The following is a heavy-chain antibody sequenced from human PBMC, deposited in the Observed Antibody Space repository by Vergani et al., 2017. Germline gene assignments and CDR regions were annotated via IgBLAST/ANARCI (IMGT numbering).Heavy chain of an antibody. CDR2: IYYSGST. J-gene: IGHJ4*03. CDR1: GDSISRYY. D-gene: IGHD6-13*01. CDR3: ARLADSSSWRTFYFDY. Sequence: QVQLQESGPGLVKPSQTLSLTCTVSGDSISRYYWGWIRQPPGKGLEWIGSIYYSGSTYYNPSLKSRVTISVDTSKNQFSLKLSSVTAADTAVYYCARLADSSSWRTFYFDYWGQGTMVTVSS. V-gene: IGHV4-39*01.